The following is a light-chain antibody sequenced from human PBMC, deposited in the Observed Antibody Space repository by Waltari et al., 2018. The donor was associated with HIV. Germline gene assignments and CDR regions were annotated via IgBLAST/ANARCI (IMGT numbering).Light chain of an antibody. V-gene: IGLV2-8*01. CDR2: DVT. J-gene: IGLJ2*01. Sequence: QSALTQPASVSGSPGQSITISCTGTRSDVGAYNYVSWFQQHPGKAPKLMIYDVTKRPSGVPDRFSRSKSGNTASLTVSGLQAEDEADYYCASHSGSKDVFGGGTRLTVL. CDR3: ASHSGSKDV. CDR1: RSDVGAYNY.